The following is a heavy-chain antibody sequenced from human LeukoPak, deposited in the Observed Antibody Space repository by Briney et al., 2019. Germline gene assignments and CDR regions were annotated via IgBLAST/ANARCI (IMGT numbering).Heavy chain of an antibody. D-gene: IGHD3-22*01. V-gene: IGHV1-46*01. J-gene: IGHJ4*02. CDR2: INPSGGST. CDR3: ARGKDPYAHYYDSSVDY. Sequence: ASVKVSCKASGYTFTGYYMHWVRQAPGQGLEWMGIINPSGGSTSYAQKFQGRVTMTRDMSTSTVYMELSSLRSEDTAVYYCARGKDPYAHYYDSSVDYWGQGTLVTVSS. CDR1: GYTFTGYY.